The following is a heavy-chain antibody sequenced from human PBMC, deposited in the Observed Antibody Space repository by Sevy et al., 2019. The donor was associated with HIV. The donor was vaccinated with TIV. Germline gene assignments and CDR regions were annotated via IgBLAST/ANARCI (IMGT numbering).Heavy chain of an antibody. D-gene: IGHD5-12*01. V-gene: IGHV3-21*01. CDR1: GFTFSSYS. CDR3: AREDVDIVATMDY. J-gene: IGHJ4*02. Sequence: GGSLRFSCAASGFTFSSYSMNWVRQAPGKGLEWVSSISSSSSYIYYADSVKGRFTISRDNAKNSLYLQMNSLRAEDMAVYYCAREDVDIVATMDYWGQGTLVTVSS. CDR2: ISSSSSYI.